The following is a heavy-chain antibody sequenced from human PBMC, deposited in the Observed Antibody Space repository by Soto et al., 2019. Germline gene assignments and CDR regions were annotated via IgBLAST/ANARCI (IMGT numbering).Heavy chain of an antibody. CDR2: IWYDGTKK. J-gene: IGHJ4*02. V-gene: IGHV3-33*03. D-gene: IGHD1-20*01. CDR3: ANILTGPTDY. CDR1: GFTFSSYG. Sequence: QVQVVESGGGVVQPGRSLRLSCAASGFTFSSYGMHWVRQAPGKGLEWVADIWYDGTKKHYADSVKGRFSISRDNSKNTVDLQMNSLRAEDTAVYDCANILTGPTDYWGQGTLVTVSS.